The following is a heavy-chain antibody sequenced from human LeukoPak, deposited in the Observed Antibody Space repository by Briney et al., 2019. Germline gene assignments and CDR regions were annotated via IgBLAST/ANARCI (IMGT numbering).Heavy chain of an antibody. CDR3: ARDLRSTGNYFDY. Sequence: PSETLSLTCAVSGGSISSGGYSWSWIRQPPGKCLEWIGYIYHSGSTYYNPSLKSRVTISVDRSKNQFSLKLSSVTAADTAVYYCARDLRSTGNYFDYWGQGTLVTVSS. D-gene: IGHD3-10*01. CDR2: IYHSGST. V-gene: IGHV4-30-2*01. CDR1: GGSISSGGYS. J-gene: IGHJ4*02.